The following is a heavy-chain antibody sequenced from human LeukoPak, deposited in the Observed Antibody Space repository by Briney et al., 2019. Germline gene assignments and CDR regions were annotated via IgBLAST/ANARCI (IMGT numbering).Heavy chain of an antibody. J-gene: IGHJ3*01. V-gene: IGHV4-30-4*01. Sequence: PSETLSLTCTVSGGSISTVDYYWTWIRQPPGKGLEWIGYIHYSGITHYNPSLKSRLTMPLDTSKNQFSLNLNSATAADTGVYYCARVESGYCTGGRCFPLWGQGTLVTVSS. CDR3: ARVESGYCTGGRCFPL. CDR1: GGSISTVDYY. D-gene: IGHD2-8*02. CDR2: IHYSGIT.